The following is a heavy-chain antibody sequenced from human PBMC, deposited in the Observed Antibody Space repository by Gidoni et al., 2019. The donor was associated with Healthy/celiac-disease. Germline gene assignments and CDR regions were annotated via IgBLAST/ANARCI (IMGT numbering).Heavy chain of an antibody. J-gene: IGHJ4*02. D-gene: IGHD5-18*01. Sequence: EVQLLESGGGLVQPGGSLRLSCAASGFTFGSYAMRWVRQAPGKGGEWVSAISGSGGSTYYADSVKGRFTISRDNSKNTLYLQMNSLRAEDTAVYYCAKGPRGYSYGHFDYWGQGTLVTVSS. CDR3: AKGPRGYSYGHFDY. CDR1: GFTFGSYA. V-gene: IGHV3-23*01. CDR2: ISGSGGST.